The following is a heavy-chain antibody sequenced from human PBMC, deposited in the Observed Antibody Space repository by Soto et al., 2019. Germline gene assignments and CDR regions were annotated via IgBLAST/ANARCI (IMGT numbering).Heavy chain of an antibody. D-gene: IGHD3-22*01. J-gene: IGHJ4*02. Sequence: ASETLSLTCTVSGGSASSGSYYWSWIRQPPGKGLEWIGYIYYSGSTNYNPSLKSRVTISVDTSKNQFSLKLSSVTAADTAVYYCARGDYYDSSGYFPDYWGQGTLVTVSS. CDR2: IYYSGST. CDR3: ARGDYYDSSGYFPDY. CDR1: GGSASSGSYY. V-gene: IGHV4-61*01.